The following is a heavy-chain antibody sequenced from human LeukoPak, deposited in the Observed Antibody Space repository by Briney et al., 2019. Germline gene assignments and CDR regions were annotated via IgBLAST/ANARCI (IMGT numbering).Heavy chain of an antibody. V-gene: IGHV1-2*06. D-gene: IGHD2-15*01. J-gene: IGHJ5*02. CDR1: GYTFIGYY. CDR2: VNPHSGGT. Sequence: GASVKVSCKASGYTFIGYYIYWMRQAPGQGLEWMGRVNPHSGGTDYAPKFQGRVTMTRDTSITTAYMELTSLRSDDTAIYYCARDYSDHTNLVWFDPWGQGTLVTVSS. CDR3: ARDYSDHTNLVWFDP.